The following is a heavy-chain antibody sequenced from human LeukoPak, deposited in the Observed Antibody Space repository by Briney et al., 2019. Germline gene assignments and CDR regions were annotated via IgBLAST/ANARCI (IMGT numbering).Heavy chain of an antibody. D-gene: IGHD3-22*01. CDR1: GGSISSYY. CDR2: IYYSGST. Sequence: SETLSLTCTVSGGSISSYYWSWIRQPPGKGLEWIGYIYYSGSTNYNPSLKSRVTISVDTSKNQFSLKLSSVTAADTAVYYCARGGSVSYYDSSGRRLYYYYYGMDVWGQGTTVTVSS. CDR3: ARGGSVSYYDSSGRRLYYYYYGMDV. V-gene: IGHV4-59*08. J-gene: IGHJ6*02.